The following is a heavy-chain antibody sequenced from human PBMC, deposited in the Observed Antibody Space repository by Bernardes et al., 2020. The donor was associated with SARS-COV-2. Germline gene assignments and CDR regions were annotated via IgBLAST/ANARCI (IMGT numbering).Heavy chain of an antibody. D-gene: IGHD3-22*01. CDR1: GRTVSTAA. J-gene: IGHJ2*01. Sequence: GSPCLSRAPSGRTVSTAAMSWARQTPGTGHAWVSAIGTGLDLTHYADSVKGRMTISRDNSKNMLYLQMNSLRAEDTAIYFCAKHYSSGGYWYFGLWGGGSLVAVSS. CDR2: IGTGLDLT. CDR3: AKHYSSGGYWYFGL. V-gene: IGHV3-23*01.